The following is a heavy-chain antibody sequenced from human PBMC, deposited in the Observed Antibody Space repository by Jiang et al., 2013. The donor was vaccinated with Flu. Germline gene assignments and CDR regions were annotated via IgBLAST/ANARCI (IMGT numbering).Heavy chain of an antibody. Sequence: SGAEVKKPGSSVKVSCKASGGTFSSYAISWVRQAPGQGLEWMGRIIPILGIANYAQKFQGRVTITAGKSTSTAYMELSSLRSEDTAVYYCARERYCSGGSCYSGSDPEIDYWGQGTLVTVSS. CDR3: ARERYCSGGSCYSGSDPEIDY. CDR1: GGTFSSYA. CDR2: IIPILGIA. J-gene: IGHJ4*02. V-gene: IGHV1-69*04. D-gene: IGHD2-15*01.